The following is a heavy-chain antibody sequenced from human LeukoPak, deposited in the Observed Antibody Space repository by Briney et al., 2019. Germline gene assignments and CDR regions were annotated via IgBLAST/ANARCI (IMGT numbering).Heavy chain of an antibody. CDR3: ARSDLSSTRHFDY. V-gene: IGHV4-34*01. J-gene: IGHJ4*02. CDR1: GGSFSGYY. CDR2: INHSGST. Sequence: SETLSLTCAVYGGSFSGYYWSWIRQPPGKGLEWIGEINHSGSTNSNPSLKSRVTLSVDTSKNQFSLKLSSVTAADTAVYYCARSDLSSTRHFDYWGQGTLVTVSS. D-gene: IGHD2-2*01.